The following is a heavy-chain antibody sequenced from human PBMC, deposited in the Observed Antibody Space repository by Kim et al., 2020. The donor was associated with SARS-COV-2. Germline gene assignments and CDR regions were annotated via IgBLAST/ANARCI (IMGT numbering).Heavy chain of an antibody. V-gene: IGHV5-10-1*01. J-gene: IGHJ6*02. Sequence: SPSFQGHVTISADKSISTAYMQWSSLKASDTAKYYCARQSSGWYLNGMDVWGQGTTVTVSS. D-gene: IGHD6-19*01. CDR3: ARQSSGWYLNGMDV.